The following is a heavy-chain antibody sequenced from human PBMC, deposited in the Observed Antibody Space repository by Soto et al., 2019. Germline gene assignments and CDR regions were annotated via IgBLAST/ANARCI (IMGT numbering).Heavy chain of an antibody. D-gene: IGHD3-3*01. CDR3: TTESSLTGAYYDFWSGYYRDYYYGMDV. CDR1: GFTFSNAW. CDR2: IKSKTDGGTT. J-gene: IGHJ6*02. V-gene: IGHV3-15*01. Sequence: GGSLRLSCAASGFTFSNAWMSWVRQAPGKGLEWVGRIKSKTDGGTTDYAAPVKGRFTISRDDSKNTLYLQMNSLKTEDTAVYYCTTESSLTGAYYDFWSGYYRDYYYGMDVWGQGTTVTVSS.